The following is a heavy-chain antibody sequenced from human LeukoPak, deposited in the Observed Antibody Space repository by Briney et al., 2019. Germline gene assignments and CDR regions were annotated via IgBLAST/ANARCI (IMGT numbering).Heavy chain of an antibody. V-gene: IGHV4-38-2*02. CDR1: GYSISSGYY. J-gene: IGHJ5*02. D-gene: IGHD6-6*01. CDR3: ARESIAAPWFDP. CDR2: IYHSGST. Sequence: SETLSLTCTVSGYSISSGYYWGWIRQPPGKWLEWIGSIYHSGSTYYNPSLKSRVTISVDTSKNQFSLKLSSVTAADTAVYYCARESIAAPWFDPWGQGTLVTVSS.